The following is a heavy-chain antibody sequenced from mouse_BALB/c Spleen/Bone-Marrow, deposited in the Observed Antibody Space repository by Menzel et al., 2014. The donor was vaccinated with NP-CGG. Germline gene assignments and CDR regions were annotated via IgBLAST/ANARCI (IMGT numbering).Heavy chain of an antibody. Sequence: VQLKESGGGLVQPGGSLKLSCAASGFNFSRYWMTWVRQAPGKGLEWIGEINPASSTINYTPSLKDKFIISRDNAKNTLYLQMSKVGSEDTALYYCAKNYYYGYVAYWGQGTLVTVSA. CDR3: AKNYYYGYVAY. D-gene: IGHD1-2*01. CDR1: GFNFSRYW. CDR2: INPASSTI. J-gene: IGHJ3*01. V-gene: IGHV4-1*02.